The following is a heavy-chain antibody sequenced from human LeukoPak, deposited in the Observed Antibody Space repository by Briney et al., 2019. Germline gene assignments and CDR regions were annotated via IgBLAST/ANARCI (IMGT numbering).Heavy chain of an antibody. D-gene: IGHD6-6*01. CDR1: GFTFSSSA. J-gene: IGHJ4*02. CDR3: ARESFSRSSYYFDY. Sequence: GGSLRLSCAASGFTFSSSAMAWVRHAPGKGLEWVSTISYSGSGTYYADSVKGRFTISRDNSKNTLYLQMNSLRAEDTAVYYCARESFSRSSYYFDYWGQGTLVTVSS. V-gene: IGHV3-23*01. CDR2: ISYSGSGT.